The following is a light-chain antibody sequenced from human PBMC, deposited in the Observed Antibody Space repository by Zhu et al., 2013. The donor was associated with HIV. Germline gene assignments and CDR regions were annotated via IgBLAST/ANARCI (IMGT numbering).Light chain of an antibody. CDR2: AGS. Sequence: DIQMTQSPSTLSASVGDRVTMTCRASQSIFHWVAWYQHKPGKAPKLLIYAGSNLQGGVPPRFSGFDSGYGTDFTLTISRLEPEDFAVYYCQQYDSSPLTFGGGTKVEI. CDR1: QSIFHW. J-gene: IGKJ4*01. CDR3: QQYDSSPLT. V-gene: IGKV1-5*01.